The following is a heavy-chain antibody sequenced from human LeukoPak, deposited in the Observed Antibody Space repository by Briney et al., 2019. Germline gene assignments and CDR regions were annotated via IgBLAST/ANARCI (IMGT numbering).Heavy chain of an antibody. CDR3: ARVPINGEQALDY. D-gene: IGHD4-17*01. J-gene: IGHJ4*02. CDR1: GLTFKNYR. CDR2: INVDASST. Sequence: GGSLRLPCAVSGLTFKNYRMHWVRHAPGKGLVWVSRINVDASSTVYADSVKGRFTISSDNAKNTVYLQINSLRAEDTAVYYCARVPINGEQALDYWGQGILVTVSS. V-gene: IGHV3-74*01.